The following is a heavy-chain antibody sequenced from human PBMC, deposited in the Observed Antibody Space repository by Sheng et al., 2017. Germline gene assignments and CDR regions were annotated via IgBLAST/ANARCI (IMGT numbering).Heavy chain of an antibody. CDR1: GFSFSTYW. D-gene: IGHD1-26*01. Sequence: EVQLVESGGGLVQPGGSLRLSCAVSGFSFSTYWMHWVRQAPGKGLAWVSRINEDGSYTSYAESVKGRFTIYRDNAKNTLYLQMYSLRAEDTAVYYCIRDLVGSKDQWGQGTLVTSPQ. CDR3: IRDLVGSKDQ. J-gene: IGHJ4*02. V-gene: IGHV3-74*01. CDR2: INEDGSYT.